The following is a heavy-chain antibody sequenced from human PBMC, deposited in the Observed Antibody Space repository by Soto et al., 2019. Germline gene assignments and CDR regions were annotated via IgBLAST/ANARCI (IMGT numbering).Heavy chain of an antibody. CDR2: ISDSCDST. CDR3: ANAATYCSSTSCLRPANTDA. J-gene: IGHJ6*02. CDR1: GFTFRSYA. Sequence: GGSLRLSCAASGFTFRSYAITWVRQAPGKXLEWVSAISDSCDSTYYADSAKGRFTISRDNSNNKLYLQMNRLIAEDTVIYYCANAATYCSSTSCLRPANTDAWGQGPTTTVSS. V-gene: IGHV3-23*01. D-gene: IGHD2-2*01.